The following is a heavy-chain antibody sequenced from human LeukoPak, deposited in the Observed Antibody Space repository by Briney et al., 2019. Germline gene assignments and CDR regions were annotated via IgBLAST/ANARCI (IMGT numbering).Heavy chain of an antibody. Sequence: PGRSLRLSCAASSGLMFSSHGMHLVRQAPGKGLEWVAVIWYDGSNEYYADSVKGRFTISRDNSKNTLYLQMNCLRAEDTAVYYCARARNNYDSSGYSALDYWGQGTLVTVSS. CDR1: GLMFSSHG. D-gene: IGHD3-22*01. CDR2: IWYDGSNE. J-gene: IGHJ4*02. CDR3: ARARNNYDSSGYSALDY. V-gene: IGHV3-33*01.